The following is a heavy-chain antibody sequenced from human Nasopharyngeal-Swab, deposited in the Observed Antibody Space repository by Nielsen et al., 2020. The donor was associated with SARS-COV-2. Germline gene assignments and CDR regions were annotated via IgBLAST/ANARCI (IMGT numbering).Heavy chain of an antibody. CDR2: IWYDGSNK. CDR1: GFTFSSYG. J-gene: IGHJ5*02. Sequence: GGSLRLSCAASGFTFSSYGMHWVRQAPGKGLEWVAVIWYDGSNKYYADSVKGRFTISRDNSKNTLYLQMSSLRAEDTAVYFCARGGDPTRVTPTRGLDPWGQGTMVTVSS. D-gene: IGHD3-16*01. V-gene: IGHV3-33*01. CDR3: ARGGDPTRVTPTRGLDP.